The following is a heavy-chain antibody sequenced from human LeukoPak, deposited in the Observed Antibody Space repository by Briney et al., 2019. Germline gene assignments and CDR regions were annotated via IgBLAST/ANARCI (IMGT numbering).Heavy chain of an antibody. V-gene: IGHV3-53*01. Sequence: GGSLRLSCAASGFTVSSNYMSWVRQAPGKGLEWVSVIYSGGSTYYADSVKGRFTISRDNSKNTLFLQMNSLRAEDTAVYYCAKDRPNSGWFFDYWGQGTLVTVSS. J-gene: IGHJ4*02. D-gene: IGHD6-19*01. CDR1: GFTVSSNY. CDR2: IYSGGST. CDR3: AKDRPNSGWFFDY.